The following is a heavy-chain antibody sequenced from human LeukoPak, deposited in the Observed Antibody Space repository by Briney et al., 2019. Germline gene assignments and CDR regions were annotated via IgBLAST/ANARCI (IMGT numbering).Heavy chain of an antibody. CDR3: ARSPGPMPASTIYYFDY. V-gene: IGHV3-30*02. CDR2: IRFDGSNE. Sequence: GGSLRLSCAASGFIFSSYGMQWVRQAPGKGLEWVASIRFDGSNEYYADSVKGQFTISRDNSKKTLFLQVNSLRAEDTAVYYCARSPGPMPASTIYYFDYWGQGALVTVSA. D-gene: IGHD5-24*01. J-gene: IGHJ4*02. CDR1: GFIFSSYG.